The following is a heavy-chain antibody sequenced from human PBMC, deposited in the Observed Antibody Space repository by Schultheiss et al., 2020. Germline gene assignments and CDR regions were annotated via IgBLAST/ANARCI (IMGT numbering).Heavy chain of an antibody. D-gene: IGHD2-15*01. CDR1: GFTFDDYA. CDR3: ASGYCSGGSCYTLDAFDI. J-gene: IGHJ3*02. V-gene: IGHV3-9*01. Sequence: GGSLRLSCAASGFTFDDYAMHWVRQAPGKGLEWVSGISWNSGSIGYADSVKGRFTISRDNAKNFLYLQMNSLRAEDTALYYCASGYCSGGSCYTLDAFDIWGQGRMVTVSS. CDR2: ISWNSGSI.